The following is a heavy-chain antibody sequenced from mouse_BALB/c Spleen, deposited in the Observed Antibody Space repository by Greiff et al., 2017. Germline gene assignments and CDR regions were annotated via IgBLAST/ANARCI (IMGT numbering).Heavy chain of an antibody. CDR1: GYTFTDYW. CDR3: TRSSYYGSSDYFDY. Sequence: VQLQQSGAELVMPGASVKMSCKASGYTFTDYWMHWVKQRPGQGLEWIGAIDTSDSYTSYNQKFKGKATLTVDKSSSPAYMQLSSPTSEDSAVYYCTRSSYYGSSDYFDYWGQGTTLTVSS. J-gene: IGHJ2*01. CDR2: IDTSDSYT. V-gene: IGHV1-69*01. D-gene: IGHD1-1*01.